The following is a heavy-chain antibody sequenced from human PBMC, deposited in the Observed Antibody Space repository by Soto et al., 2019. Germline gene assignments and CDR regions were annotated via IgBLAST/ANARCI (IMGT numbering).Heavy chain of an antibody. V-gene: IGHV4-39*01. CDR2: IYYSGST. D-gene: IGHD6-19*01. CDR3: ARTSLSGWYGTWWFDP. Sequence: SETLSLTCTVSSGSISSSSYYWGWIRQPPGKGLEWIGSIYYSGSTYYNPSLKSRVTISVDTSKNQFSLKLSSVTAADTAVYYCARTSLSGWYGTWWFDPWGQGTLVPVSS. CDR1: SGSISSSSYY. J-gene: IGHJ5*02.